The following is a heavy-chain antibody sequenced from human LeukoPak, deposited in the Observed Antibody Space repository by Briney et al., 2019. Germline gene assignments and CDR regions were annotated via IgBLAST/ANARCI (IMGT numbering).Heavy chain of an antibody. CDR3: ARGPVSSSGFFGY. J-gene: IGHJ4*02. Sequence: GGSLRLSCAASGFTFSDYHMSWIRQVPGKGLEWVSYISSSGGTISYADSVKGRFTISRDNAKNSLYLQMNSLRAEDTAVYYCARGPVSSSGFFGYWGQGTLVTVSS. D-gene: IGHD6-19*01. CDR2: ISSSGGTI. V-gene: IGHV3-11*01. CDR1: GFTFSDYH.